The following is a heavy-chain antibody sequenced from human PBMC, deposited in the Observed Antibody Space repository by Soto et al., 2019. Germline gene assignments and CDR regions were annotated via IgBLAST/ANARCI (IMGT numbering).Heavy chain of an antibody. CDR3: AGGVNTCNDGGCFYYRLEV. Sequence: VQLQESGPGLVKPSETLSLPCTVSGGSLNSYFWGWIRQPPGEGLEWLGYVHYTGSSNYSASLQGRVTISADTANNQTSLRLNSVTVADTAVYYCAGGVNTCNDGGCFYYRLEVWGKGTTVTVSS. CDR1: GGSLNSYF. J-gene: IGHJ6*03. V-gene: IGHV4-59*01. D-gene: IGHD1-20*01. CDR2: VHYTGSS.